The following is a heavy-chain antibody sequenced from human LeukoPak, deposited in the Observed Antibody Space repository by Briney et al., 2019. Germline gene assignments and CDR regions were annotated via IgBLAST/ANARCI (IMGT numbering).Heavy chain of an antibody. CDR2: INPSSDST. J-gene: IGHJ4*02. D-gene: IGHD2-21*02. Sequence: ASVKVSCKASGYTFSSYFMHWVRQAPGQGLEWMGIINPSSDSTTYAQKFQDRVTMTGDMSTSTVYLELRSLRSEDTAVYYCAREGDWKDFDYWGQGTWSPSPQ. CDR1: GYTFSSYF. CDR3: AREGDWKDFDY. V-gene: IGHV1-46*01.